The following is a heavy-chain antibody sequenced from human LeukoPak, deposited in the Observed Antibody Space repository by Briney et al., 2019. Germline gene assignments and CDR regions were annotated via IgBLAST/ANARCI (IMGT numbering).Heavy chain of an antibody. V-gene: IGHV4-39*07. Sequence: PSETLSLTCTVSGGSISSNNYYWGFIRQPPGQGLEWIGSIYYSGSTNYNPSLKSRVTISVDTSKNQFSLKLSSVTAADTAVYYCARGGGPVHNYDILTGYPGYFDYWGQGTLVTVSS. J-gene: IGHJ4*02. CDR3: ARGGGPVHNYDILTGYPGYFDY. D-gene: IGHD3-9*01. CDR1: GGSISSNNYY. CDR2: IYYSGST.